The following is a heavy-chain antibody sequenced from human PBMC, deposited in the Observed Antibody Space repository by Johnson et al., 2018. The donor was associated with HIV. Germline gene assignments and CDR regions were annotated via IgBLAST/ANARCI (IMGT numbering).Heavy chain of an antibody. CDR1: GFTFSSYA. V-gene: IGHV3-9*01. CDR3: AKDRRYCSGGSCYHDAFDI. CDR2: ISWNSGSI. Sequence: VQLVESGGGVVRPGGSLRLSCAASGFTFSSYAMHWVRQAPGKGLEWVSGISWNSGSIGYAESVKGRFTISRDNAKNSLYLQMNSLRAEDTALYYCAKDRRYCSGGSCYHDAFDIRGQGTMVTVSS. J-gene: IGHJ3*02. D-gene: IGHD2-15*01.